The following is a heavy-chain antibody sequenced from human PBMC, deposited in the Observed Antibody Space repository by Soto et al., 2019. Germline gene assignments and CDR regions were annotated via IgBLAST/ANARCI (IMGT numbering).Heavy chain of an antibody. Sequence: QVQLVESGGGVVQPGRSLRLSCAASGFTFSSYGMHWVRQAPGKGLEWVAVISYDGSNKYSADSVKGRFTISRDNSKNTLYLQMNSLRAEDTAVYYCAKGKVVPGIDAFDIWGQGTMVTVSS. CDR3: AKGKVVPGIDAFDI. V-gene: IGHV3-30*18. J-gene: IGHJ3*02. CDR2: ISYDGSNK. D-gene: IGHD2-2*01. CDR1: GFTFSSYG.